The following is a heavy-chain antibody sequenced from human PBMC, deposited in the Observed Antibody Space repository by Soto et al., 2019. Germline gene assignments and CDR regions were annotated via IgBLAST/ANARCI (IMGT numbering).Heavy chain of an antibody. D-gene: IGHD3-10*01. Sequence: SETLSLTCAVYGGSFSGYYWSWIRQPPGKGLEWIGEINHSGSTNYNPSLKSRVTISVDTSKNQFSLKLSSVTAADTAVYYCARGRYGSGSYSRLYYYYYYMDVWGKGTTVTVSS. V-gene: IGHV4-34*01. J-gene: IGHJ6*03. CDR1: GGSFSGYY. CDR3: ARGRYGSGSYSRLYYYYYYMDV. CDR2: INHSGST.